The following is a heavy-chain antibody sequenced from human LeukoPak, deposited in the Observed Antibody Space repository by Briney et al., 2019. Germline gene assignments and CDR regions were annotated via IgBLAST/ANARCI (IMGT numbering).Heavy chain of an antibody. CDR2: IRYDGSNK. D-gene: IGHD3-22*01. J-gene: IGHJ4*02. CDR1: GFTFSSYG. V-gene: IGHV3-30*02. Sequence: GGSLRLSCAASGFTFSSYGMHWVRQAPGKGLEWVAFIRYDGSNKYYADSVKGRFTISRDNSKNTLYLQMNSLRAEDTAVYYCAKGGRRTYYYDSSVFAFDYWGQGTLVTVSS. CDR3: AKGGRRTYYYDSSVFAFDY.